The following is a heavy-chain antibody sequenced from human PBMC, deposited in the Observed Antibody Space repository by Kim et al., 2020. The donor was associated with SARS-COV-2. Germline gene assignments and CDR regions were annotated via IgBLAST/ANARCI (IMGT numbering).Heavy chain of an antibody. CDR1: GGSISSSNW. V-gene: IGHV4-4*02. CDR2: IYHSGST. D-gene: IGHD3-22*01. J-gene: IGHJ5*02. CDR3: ARGSEYYYDSSGYLAPVGNWFDP. Sequence: SETLSLTCAVSGGSISSSNWWSWVRQPPGKGLEWIGEIYHSGSTNYNPSLRSRVTISVDKSKNQFSLKLSSVTAADTAVYYCARGSEYYYDSSGYLAPVGNWFDPWGQGTLVTVSS.